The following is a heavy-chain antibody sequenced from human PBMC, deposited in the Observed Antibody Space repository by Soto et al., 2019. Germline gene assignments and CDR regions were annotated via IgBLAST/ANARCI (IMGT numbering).Heavy chain of an antibody. V-gene: IGHV4-59*01. CDR3: AKYRRTDAEGYTFDY. J-gene: IGHJ4*02. Sequence: PSETLSLTCTVSGDSISGYYWSWIRQPPGKGLEWVGYIYYSGSTNYNPSLKVRGTMSVDTSKNQFSLKLTSVTAADTAMYFCAKYRRTDAEGYTFDYWGQGALVTVSS. D-gene: IGHD2-15*01. CDR2: IYYSGST. CDR1: GDSISGYY.